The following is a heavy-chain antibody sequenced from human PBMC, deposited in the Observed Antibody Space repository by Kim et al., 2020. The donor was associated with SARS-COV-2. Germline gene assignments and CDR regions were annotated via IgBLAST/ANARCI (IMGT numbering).Heavy chain of an antibody. CDR1: GGTFSSYA. J-gene: IGHJ6*02. Sequence: SVKVSCKASGGTFSSYAISWVRQAPGQGLEWMGGIIPIFGTANYAQKFQGRVTITADESTSTAYMELSSLRSEDTAVYYCARGRGEGSSWYVDGGYYYYGKGVWGQGTTVTVS. CDR3: ARGRGEGSSWYVDGGYYYYGKGV. CDR2: IIPIFGTA. V-gene: IGHV1-69*13. D-gene: IGHD6-13*01.